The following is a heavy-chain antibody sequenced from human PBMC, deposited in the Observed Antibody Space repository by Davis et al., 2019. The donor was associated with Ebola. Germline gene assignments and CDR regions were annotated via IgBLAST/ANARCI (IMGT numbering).Heavy chain of an antibody. V-gene: IGHV4-34*01. Sequence: PSETLSLTCAVYGGSFSGYYWSWIRQPPGKGLEWIGEINQSGSTNYNPSLKSRVTISVDTSKNQFSLKLSSVTAADTAVYYCARLEEDSSSWRKGFDSWGQGTLVTVSS. CDR2: INQSGST. J-gene: IGHJ4*02. CDR1: GGSFSGYY. D-gene: IGHD6-13*01. CDR3: ARLEEDSSSWRKGFDS.